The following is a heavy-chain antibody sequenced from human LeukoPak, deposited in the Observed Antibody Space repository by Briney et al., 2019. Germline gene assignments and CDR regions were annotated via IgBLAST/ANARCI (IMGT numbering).Heavy chain of an antibody. V-gene: IGHV4-34*01. Sequence: SETLSLTCAVYGGSFSGYYWSWIRQPPGKGLEWIGEINHSGSTNYNPSLKSRVTISVDTSKNQFSLKLSSVTAADTAVYYCARVAIKAPPYYFDYWGQETLVTVSS. CDR2: INHSGST. D-gene: IGHD3-9*01. CDR1: GGSFSGYY. J-gene: IGHJ4*02. CDR3: ARVAIKAPPYYFDY.